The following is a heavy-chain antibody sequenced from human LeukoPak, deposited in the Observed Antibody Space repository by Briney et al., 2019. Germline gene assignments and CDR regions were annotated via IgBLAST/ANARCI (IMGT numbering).Heavy chain of an antibody. CDR1: GFTFSSYG. V-gene: IGHV3-33*01. J-gene: IGHJ4*02. CDR2: IWYDGSNK. Sequence: GGSLRLSSAASGFTFSSYGMHWVRQAPGKGLEWVAVIWYDGSNKYYADSVKGRFTISRDNSKNTLYLQMNSLRAEDTAVYYCARDKVVRDSSGYALDYWGQGTLVTVSS. CDR3: ARDKVVRDSSGYALDY. D-gene: IGHD3-22*01.